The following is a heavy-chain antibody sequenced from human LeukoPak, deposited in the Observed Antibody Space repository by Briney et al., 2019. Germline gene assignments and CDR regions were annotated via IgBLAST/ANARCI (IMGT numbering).Heavy chain of an antibody. V-gene: IGHV4-59*01. CDR3: AYNRNFALDN. J-gene: IGHJ4*02. D-gene: IGHD1-14*01. CDR1: GGSISSYY. CDR2: IYYSGST. Sequence: PSETLSLTCTVSGGSISSYYWSWIRQPPGKGLEWIGYIYYSGSTNYNPSLKSRVTISVDTSKNQFSLKLSSVTAADPAVYSCAYNRNFALDNWGQGTLVTVSS.